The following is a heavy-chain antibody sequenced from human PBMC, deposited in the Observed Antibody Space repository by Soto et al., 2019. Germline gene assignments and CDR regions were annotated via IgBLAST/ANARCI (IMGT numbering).Heavy chain of an antibody. CDR1: GFPFSAYN. CDR3: SRSPEVGVRGAY. J-gene: IGHJ4*02. CDR2: ITVGSSHI. Sequence: EVQLVESGGGLVKPGGSLRLSCTGSGFPFSAYNINWVRQAPGKGLEWVSSITVGSSHIYQPNSMKGRFTISRDEAKNSVYQQIDSLRDEDTSLYYCSRSPEVGVRGAYWGQGNLVTGSS. V-gene: IGHV3-21*01. D-gene: IGHD3-16*01.